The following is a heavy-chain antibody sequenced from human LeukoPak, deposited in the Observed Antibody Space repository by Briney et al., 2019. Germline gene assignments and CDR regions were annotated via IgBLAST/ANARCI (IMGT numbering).Heavy chain of an antibody. Sequence: SETLSLTCTVSGGSISSYKRSWVRQPPEKGVERIGYIHYIGGTNYTPALKRRVTFSVDASKKNVYLRLSSVSAADTAMYYCARHYSPVRGYCFDPWGPGTLVTVSS. J-gene: IGHJ5*02. D-gene: IGHD3-16*01. CDR2: IHYIGGT. V-gene: IGHV4-59*08. CDR3: ARHYSPVRGYCFDP. CDR1: GGSISSYK.